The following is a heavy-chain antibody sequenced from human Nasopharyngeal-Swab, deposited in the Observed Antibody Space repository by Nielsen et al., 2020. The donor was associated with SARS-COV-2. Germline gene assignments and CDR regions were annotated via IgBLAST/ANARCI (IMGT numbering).Heavy chain of an antibody. CDR2: VYYSGST. Sequence: EALKISWTVSGGSISSYYWSWIRQPPGKGLGWVGYVYYSGSTNYNPSLKSRVTISVDTSKNQFSLKLSSVTAADTAVYYCARAQPLTIFGVVGWFDPWGQGTLVTVSS. D-gene: IGHD3-3*01. CDR1: GGSISSYY. J-gene: IGHJ5*02. CDR3: ARAQPLTIFGVVGWFDP. V-gene: IGHV4-59*13.